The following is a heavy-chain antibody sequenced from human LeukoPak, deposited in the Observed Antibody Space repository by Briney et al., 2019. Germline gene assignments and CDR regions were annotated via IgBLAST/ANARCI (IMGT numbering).Heavy chain of an antibody. CDR2: IFSNGDT. CDR1: EFTVSRNY. D-gene: IGHD5-24*01. J-gene: IGHJ4*02. CDR3: TRDQMNY. Sequence: GGSLRLSCTASEFTVSRNYMLWVRQAPGKGLEWVSLIFSNGDTHYVDSVKGRFTISRDTSKNTVSLQMNSLRVEDTAMYYCTRDQMNYWGQGTLVTVSS. V-gene: IGHV3-53*01.